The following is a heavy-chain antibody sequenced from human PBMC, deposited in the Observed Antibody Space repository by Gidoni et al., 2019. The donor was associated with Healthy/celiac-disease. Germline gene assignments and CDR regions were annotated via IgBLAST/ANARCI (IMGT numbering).Heavy chain of an antibody. CDR2: IYYSGST. CDR3: ARHHGGNSVTFRFSLPWYFDL. Sequence: QVQLQESGPGLVKPSETLSLTCTVSGGSISSYYWSWIRQPPGKGLEWIGYIYYSGSTNYNPSLKSRVTISVDTSKNQFSLKLSSVTAADTAVYYCARHHGGNSVTFRFSLPWYFDLWGRGTLVTVSS. V-gene: IGHV4-59*08. D-gene: IGHD2-21*02. CDR1: GGSISSYY. J-gene: IGHJ2*01.